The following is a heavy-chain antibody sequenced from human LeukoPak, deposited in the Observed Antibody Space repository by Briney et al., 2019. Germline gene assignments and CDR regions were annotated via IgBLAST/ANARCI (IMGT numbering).Heavy chain of an antibody. D-gene: IGHD3-10*01. Sequence: GGSLRLSCAASGFTFSSYAMHWVRQAPGKGLEWVAVISYDGSNKYYADSVKGRFTISRDNSKNTLYLQMSSLRAEDTAVYYCARDGVWFGESSATANFDYWGQGTLVTVSS. CDR2: ISYDGSNK. J-gene: IGHJ4*02. V-gene: IGHV3-30*04. CDR3: ARDGVWFGESSATANFDY. CDR1: GFTFSSYA.